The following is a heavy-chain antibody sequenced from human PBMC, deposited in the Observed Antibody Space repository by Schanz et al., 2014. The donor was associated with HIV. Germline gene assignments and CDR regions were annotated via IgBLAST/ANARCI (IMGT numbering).Heavy chain of an antibody. CDR1: GDGFTTRT. J-gene: IGHJ6*02. V-gene: IGHV1-69*13. CDR2: IIPIFGAA. CDR3: ARDDVLDSLAS. Sequence: QVQLQQSGAEVKKPGSSVKVSCTASGDGFTTRTISWLRQAPGHALEWMGGIIPIFGAAKNAPKFQGRVTITADESTSTAYMELTGLNPEDTAIYYCARDDVLDSLASWGQGTAVIVSS. D-gene: IGHD2-21*01.